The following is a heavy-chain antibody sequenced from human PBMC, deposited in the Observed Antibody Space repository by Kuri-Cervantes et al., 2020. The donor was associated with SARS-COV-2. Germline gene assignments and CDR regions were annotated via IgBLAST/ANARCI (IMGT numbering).Heavy chain of an antibody. Sequence: GGSLRLSCEVSGFLFSASAIHWVRQGSGKGLEWVAVISYDGSNKYYADSVKGRFTISRDNSKNTLYLQMNSLRAEDTAVYYCAKYVFGVAYLDYWGQGTLVTVSS. CDR1: GFLFSASA. CDR3: AKYVFGVAYLDY. CDR2: ISYDGSNK. V-gene: IGHV3-30-3*02. D-gene: IGHD3-3*01. J-gene: IGHJ4*02.